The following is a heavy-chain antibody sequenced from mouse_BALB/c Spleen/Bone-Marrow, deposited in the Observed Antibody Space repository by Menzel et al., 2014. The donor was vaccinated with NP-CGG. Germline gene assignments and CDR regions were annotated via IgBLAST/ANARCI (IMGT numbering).Heavy chain of an antibody. CDR3: AAGYYGNSGWFAY. CDR1: GYTFTSYT. J-gene: IGHJ3*01. Sequence: VQLQESGAELARPGASVKMSCKASGYTFTSYTMHWVKQRPGQGLEWIGYINPSSGYTNYNQKFKDKATLTAGKSSSTAYMQLSSLTSEDSAVYYCAAGYYGNSGWFAYWGQGTLVTVSA. D-gene: IGHD2-1*01. CDR2: INPSSGYT. V-gene: IGHV1-4*01.